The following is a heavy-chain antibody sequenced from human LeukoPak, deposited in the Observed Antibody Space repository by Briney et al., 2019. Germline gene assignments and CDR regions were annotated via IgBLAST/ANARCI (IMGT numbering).Heavy chain of an antibody. D-gene: IGHD6-6*01. CDR3: ARQGGGAARVFDY. Sequence: SETLSLTCAVSGYSISSGYYWGWIRQPPGKGLEWIGSIYHSGSTYYNPSLKSRVTISVVTSKNQFSLKLSSVTAADTAVYYCARQGGGAARVFDYWGQGTLVTVSS. CDR1: GYSISSGYY. CDR2: IYHSGST. J-gene: IGHJ4*02. V-gene: IGHV4-38-2*01.